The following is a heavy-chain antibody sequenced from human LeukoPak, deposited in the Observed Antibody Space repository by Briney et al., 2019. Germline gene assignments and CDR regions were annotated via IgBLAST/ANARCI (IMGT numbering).Heavy chain of an antibody. CDR1: GFTFSSYA. Sequence: GSLRLSCAASGFTFSSYAMSWIRQPPGKGLEWIGEINHSGSTNYNPSLKSRVTISVDTSKNQFSLKLSSVTAADTAVYYCARDMRTYDSSGYYNAPFDYWGQGTLVTVSS. D-gene: IGHD3-22*01. J-gene: IGHJ4*02. V-gene: IGHV4-34*01. CDR3: ARDMRTYDSSGYYNAPFDY. CDR2: INHSGST.